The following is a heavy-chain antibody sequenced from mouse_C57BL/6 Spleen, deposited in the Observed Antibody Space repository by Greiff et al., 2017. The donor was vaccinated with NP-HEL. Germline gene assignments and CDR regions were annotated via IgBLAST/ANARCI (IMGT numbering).Heavy chain of an antibody. CDR2: IYPRSGNT. CDR1: GYTFTSYG. Sequence: VQLVESGAELARPGASVKLSCKASGYTFTSYGISWVKQRTGQGLEWIGEIYPRSGNTYYNEKFKGKATLTADKSSSTAYMELRSLTSEDSAVYFCAREVAQAKGYWGQGTTLTVSS. J-gene: IGHJ2*01. V-gene: IGHV1-81*01. CDR3: AREVAQAKGY. D-gene: IGHD3-2*02.